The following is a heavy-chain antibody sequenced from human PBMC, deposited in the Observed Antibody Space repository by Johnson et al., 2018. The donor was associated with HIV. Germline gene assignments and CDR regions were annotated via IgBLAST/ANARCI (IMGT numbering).Heavy chain of an antibody. J-gene: IGHJ3*02. V-gene: IGHV3-30*02. CDR2: IWYDGSNK. Sequence: QVQLVESGGGVVQPGGSLRLSCAASGFTFSSYGMHWVRQAPGKGLEWVAVIWYDGSNKYYADSVKGRFTISRDNSKNTMYLQMNSLRAEDTAVYYCAIIPPGGAGKGADAFDIWGQGTMVTVSS. CDR1: GFTFSSYG. CDR3: AIIPPGGAGKGADAFDI. D-gene: IGHD1-26*01.